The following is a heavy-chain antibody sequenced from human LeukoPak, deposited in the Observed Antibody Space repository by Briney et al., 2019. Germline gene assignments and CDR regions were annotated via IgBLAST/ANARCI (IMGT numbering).Heavy chain of an antibody. CDR3: ARGEMTTIEDAFDV. CDR2: ISSSGST. V-gene: IGHV4-59*01. CDR1: GGSFSSYY. Sequence: SETLSLTCTVSGGSFSSYYWTWIRQPPGRGLEWIGYISSSGSTNYNPSLKSRVTISLDTSKNQFSLKLSSVTAADTALYFCARGEMTTIEDAFDVWGQGTMVTVSS. D-gene: IGHD5-24*01. J-gene: IGHJ3*01.